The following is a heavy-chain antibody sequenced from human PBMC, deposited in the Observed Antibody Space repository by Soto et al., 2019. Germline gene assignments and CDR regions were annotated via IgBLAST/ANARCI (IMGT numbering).Heavy chain of an antibody. CDR1: GFTFSSYG. J-gene: IGHJ4*02. V-gene: IGHV3-33*01. CDR2: IWYDGSNK. CDR3: ARDDGSTHY. D-gene: IGHD2-15*01. Sequence: QVQLVESGGGVVQPGRSLRLSCAASGFTFSSYGMHWVRQAPGKGLEWVAVIWYDGSNKYYADSAKGRFTISRDNSKNTLYLQMNSLRAEDTAVYYCARDDGSTHYWGQGTLVTVSS.